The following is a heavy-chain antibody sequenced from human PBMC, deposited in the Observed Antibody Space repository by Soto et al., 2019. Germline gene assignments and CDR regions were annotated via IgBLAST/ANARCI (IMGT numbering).Heavy chain of an antibody. CDR3: ARAGWGYYDSYYYYMDV. CDR2: INHSGST. J-gene: IGHJ6*03. D-gene: IGHD3-16*01. CDR1: GGSFSGYY. V-gene: IGHV4-34*01. Sequence: SETLSLTCAVYGGSFSGYYWSWIRQPPGKGLEWIGEINHSGSTNYNPSLKSRVTISVDTSKNQFSLKLSSVTAADTAVYYCARAGWGYYDSYYYYMDVWGKGTTVTVSS.